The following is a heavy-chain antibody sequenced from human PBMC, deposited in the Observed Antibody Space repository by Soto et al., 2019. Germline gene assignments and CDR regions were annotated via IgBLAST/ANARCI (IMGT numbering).Heavy chain of an antibody. CDR1: GGAISSSSYY. CDR2: IYHRGST. Sequence: SETLSLTCTVSGGAISSSSYYWGWIRQPPGKGLEWIGSIYHRGSTYSNPSLKSRVTISVDTSKSQFFLKLSSVTAVDTAVYYCARHFYGNWYFDLWGRGTLVTVSS. CDR3: ARHFYGNWYFDL. D-gene: IGHD4-17*01. V-gene: IGHV4-39*01. J-gene: IGHJ2*01.